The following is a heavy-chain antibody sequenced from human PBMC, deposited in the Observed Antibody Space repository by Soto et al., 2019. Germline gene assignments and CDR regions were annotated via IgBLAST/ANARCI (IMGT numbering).Heavy chain of an antibody. J-gene: IGHJ4*02. CDR3: ARELYYDSSGYYYFDY. CDR1: GSTFSSYT. Sequence: SVKVSCKASGSTFSSYTISWVRQAPGQGLEWMGRIIPILGIANYAQKFQGRVTITADKSTSTAYMELSSLRSEDTAVYYCARELYYDSSGYYYFDYWGQGTLVTVSS. CDR2: IIPILGIA. V-gene: IGHV1-69*04. D-gene: IGHD3-22*01.